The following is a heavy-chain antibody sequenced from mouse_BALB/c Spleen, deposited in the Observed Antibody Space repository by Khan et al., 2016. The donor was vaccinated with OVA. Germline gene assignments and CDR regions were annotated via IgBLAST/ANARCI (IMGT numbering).Heavy chain of an antibody. J-gene: IGHJ2*01. CDR2: INPSTGYT. Sequence: VQLQESGAELAKPGASVKMSCKASGYTFINYWILWVKQRPGQGLEWIGYINPSTGYTEYNQNFKDKATLTADKSSSTAYMQLSSLTSEDSTGYYCARRGLRWDFDYWGQGTTLTVSS. V-gene: IGHV1-7*01. CDR3: ARRGLRWDFDY. CDR1: GYTFINYW. D-gene: IGHD1-1*01.